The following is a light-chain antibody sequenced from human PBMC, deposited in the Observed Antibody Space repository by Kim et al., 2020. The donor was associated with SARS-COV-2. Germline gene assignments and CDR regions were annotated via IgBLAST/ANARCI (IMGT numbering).Light chain of an antibody. V-gene: IGKV3-11*01. Sequence: LSAEERATLACRASQSGRISLAWYHQKPGQAPSLLMYEASGRATGIPARFSGSGSGTDFTLTISSLEPEDFGVYYCQHSSSWPITFGQGTRLEIK. J-gene: IGKJ5*01. CDR3: QHSSSWPIT. CDR1: QSGRIS. CDR2: EAS.